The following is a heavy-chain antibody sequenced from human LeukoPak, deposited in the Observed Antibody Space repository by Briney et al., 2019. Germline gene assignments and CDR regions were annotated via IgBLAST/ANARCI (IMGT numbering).Heavy chain of an antibody. V-gene: IGHV3-48*04. D-gene: IGHD1-1*01. J-gene: IGHJ6*03. CDR2: ISTSGTII. CDR1: GFTFSSYT. Sequence: PGGSLRLSCAASGFTFSSYTMNWVRQAPGKGLEWVSYISTSGTIIHYGDSVKGRFTISRDNAKNSLYLQMNSLRAEDTALYFCARDATTDVGTVYMDVWGKGTTVTISS. CDR3: ARDATTDVGTVYMDV.